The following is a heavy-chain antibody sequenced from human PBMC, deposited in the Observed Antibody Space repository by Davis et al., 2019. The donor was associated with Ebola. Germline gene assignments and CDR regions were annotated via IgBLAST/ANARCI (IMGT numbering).Heavy chain of an antibody. V-gene: IGHV3-7*03. D-gene: IGHD6-19*01. CDR2: IKQDGSEK. CDR1: GFTFSSYW. Sequence: PGGSLRLSCAASGFTFSSYWMSWVRQAPGKGLEWVANIKQDGSEKYYVDSVKGRFTISRDNAKNSLYLQMNSLRAEDTAVYYCARDPGPGIAVAGTVYFDYWGQGTLVTVSS. J-gene: IGHJ4*02. CDR3: ARDPGPGIAVAGTVYFDY.